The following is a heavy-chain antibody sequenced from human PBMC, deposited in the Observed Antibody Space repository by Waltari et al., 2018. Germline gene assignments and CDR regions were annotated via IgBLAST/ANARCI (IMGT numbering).Heavy chain of an antibody. J-gene: IGHJ4*02. CDR3: ARDPHYDSSGYYQDY. CDR2: IYHSGST. D-gene: IGHD3-22*01. Sequence: QVQLQESGPGLVKPSETLSLTCAVSGYSISSGYSWGWIRQPPGKGLEWIGSIYHSGSTYYNPSLKSRVTISVDTSKNQFSLKLSSVTAADTAVYYCARDPHYDSSGYYQDYWGQGTLVTVSS. CDR1: GYSISSGYS. V-gene: IGHV4-38-2*02.